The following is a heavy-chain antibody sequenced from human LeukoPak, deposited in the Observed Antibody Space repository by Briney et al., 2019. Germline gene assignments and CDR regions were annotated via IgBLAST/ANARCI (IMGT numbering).Heavy chain of an antibody. V-gene: IGHV3-21*01. D-gene: IGHD4/OR15-4a*01. CDR3: ARETEPLDYGDSTNLDY. CDR2: IGSRTGNI. J-gene: IGHJ4*02. Sequence: PGGSLRLSCAASGFTFSSYSMNWVRQAPGKGLEWVAFIGSRTGNIYYADSVKGRFSISRDNAKDSVYLQMNSLRADDTAVYYCARETEPLDYGDSTNLDYWGRGTLVSVSS. CDR1: GFTFSSYS.